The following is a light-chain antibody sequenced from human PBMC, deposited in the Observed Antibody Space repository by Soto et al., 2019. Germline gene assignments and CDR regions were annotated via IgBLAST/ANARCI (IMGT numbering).Light chain of an antibody. J-gene: IGLJ2*01. CDR1: GSNIGSHT. CDR2: NNN. Sequence: QPVLTQPPSASGTPGQRVTISCSGSGSNIGSHTVSWYQQLPGTAPNLLIYNNNQRPSGVPDRFSGSKSGTSASLAITGLRSDDEADYYCATWDDDLYTPIIGGGTKVTVL. V-gene: IGLV1-44*01. CDR3: ATWDDDLYTPI.